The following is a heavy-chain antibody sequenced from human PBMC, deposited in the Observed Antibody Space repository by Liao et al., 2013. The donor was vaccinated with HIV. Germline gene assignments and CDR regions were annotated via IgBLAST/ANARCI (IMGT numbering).Heavy chain of an antibody. J-gene: IGHJ4*02. CDR2: IYTSGST. V-gene: IGHV4-61*02. CDR1: GGSLRVGTYY. Sequence: QLQLQESGPGLVKPSETLSLTCAVPGGSLRVGTYYWSWIRQPAGKGLEWIGRIYTSGSTNYNPSLKSRVTISVDTSKNQFSLKLSSVTAADTAVYYCARGQVLLWFGNLLSQYYFDSWGQGTLVAVSS. D-gene: IGHD3-10*01. CDR3: ARGQVLLWFGNLLSQYYFDS.